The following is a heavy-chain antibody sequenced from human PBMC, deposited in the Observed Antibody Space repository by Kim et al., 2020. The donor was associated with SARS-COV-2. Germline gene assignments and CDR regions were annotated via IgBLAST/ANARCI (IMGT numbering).Heavy chain of an antibody. V-gene: IGHV5-51*01. D-gene: IGHD6-13*01. CDR3: ARQSPPYSRYVTPGDY. Sequence: GESLKISCKGSGYSFTSYWIGWVRQMPGKGLEWMGIIYPGDSDTRYSPSFQGQVTISADKSISTAYLQWSSLKASDTAMYYCARQSPPYSRYVTPGDYWGQGTLVTVSS. CDR2: IYPGDSDT. CDR1: GYSFTSYW. J-gene: IGHJ4*02.